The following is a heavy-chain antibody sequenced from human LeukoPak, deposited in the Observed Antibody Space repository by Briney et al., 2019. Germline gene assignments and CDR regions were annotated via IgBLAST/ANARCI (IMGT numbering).Heavy chain of an antibody. J-gene: IGHJ4*02. CDR3: ARGGSSSSYDY. CDR2: ISSSSSTI. D-gene: IGHD6-6*01. Sequence: GGSLRLSCAASGFTFSSYSMNWVRQAPGKGLEWVSYISSSSSTIYYADSVKGRFTISRDNAKNSLYLQMNSLRAEDTAVYYCARGGSSSSYDYWGQGTLVTVSS. V-gene: IGHV3-48*01. CDR1: GFTFSSYS.